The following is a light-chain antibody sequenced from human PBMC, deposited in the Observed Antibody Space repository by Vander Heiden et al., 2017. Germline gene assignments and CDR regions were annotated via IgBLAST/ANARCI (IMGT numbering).Light chain of an antibody. CDR2: AAS. V-gene: IGKV1D-8*02. J-gene: IGKJ4*02. Sequence: AIWMTQSPSLLSASTGDRVTISCRMSQGISSYLAWYQQKPGKAPELLIYAASTSLSGVPSRLSASASGRDFSLSIICLQSEHITTYYSQVDDSFRPTFGEGTKVEIK. CDR1: QGISSY. CDR3: QVDDSFRPT.